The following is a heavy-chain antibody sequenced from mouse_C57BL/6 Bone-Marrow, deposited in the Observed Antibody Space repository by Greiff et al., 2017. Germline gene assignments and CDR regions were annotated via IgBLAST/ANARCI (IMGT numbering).Heavy chain of an antibody. J-gene: IGHJ1*03. CDR3: TTGEYYGNYDWYFDV. CDR1: GFNITDDY. D-gene: IGHD2-1*01. CDR2: IDPENGDT. V-gene: IGHV14-4*01. Sequence: EVQLQQSGAELVRPGASVKLSCTASGFNITDDYMHWVKQRPEQGLEWIGWIDPENGDTEYASKFPGKATITADTSSNTAYLQLSSLTSEDTAVYYCTTGEYYGNYDWYFDVWGTGTTVTVSS.